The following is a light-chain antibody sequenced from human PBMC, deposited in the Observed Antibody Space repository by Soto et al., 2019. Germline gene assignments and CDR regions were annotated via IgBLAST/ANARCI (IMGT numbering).Light chain of an antibody. CDR3: QQRSGWPPLS. J-gene: IGKJ4*01. CDR1: QSISSD. CDR2: DAS. V-gene: IGKV3-11*01. Sequence: EIVLTQSPANLSLSPGERATLACRASQSISSDLAWYQHKPGQSPRLLIYDASNRATGIPARFIGSGSGTDVTLTISSLEPEDFAVYYCQQRSGWPPLSFGGGTKVEIK.